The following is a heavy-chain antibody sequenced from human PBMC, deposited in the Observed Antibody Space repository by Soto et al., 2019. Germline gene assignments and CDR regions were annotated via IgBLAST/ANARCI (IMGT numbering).Heavy chain of an antibody. Sequence: QVQLVQSGAEVKKPGASVKVSCKASGYTFTGYYMHWVRQAPGQGLEWMGWINPNSGGTNYAQKFQGWVTMTRDTSISTAYMELSRLRADDTAVYYCARDRNSSSWDDAFDIWGQGKMVTVSS. CDR2: INPNSGGT. V-gene: IGHV1-2*04. D-gene: IGHD6-13*01. CDR1: GYTFTGYY. CDR3: ARDRNSSSWDDAFDI. J-gene: IGHJ3*02.